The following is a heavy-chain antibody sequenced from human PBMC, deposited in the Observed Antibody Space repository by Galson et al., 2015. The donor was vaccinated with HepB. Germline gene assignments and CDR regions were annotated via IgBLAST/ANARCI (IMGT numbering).Heavy chain of an antibody. CDR1: GYTFTSYG. D-gene: IGHD3-22*01. CDR3: ARMGLPYTYYYDSSGYYYSDY. J-gene: IGHJ4*02. CDR2: ISAYNGNT. Sequence: SVKVSCKASGYTFTSYGISWVRQAPGQGLEWMGWISAYNGNTNYAQKLQGRVTMTTDTSTSTAYMELRSLRSDDTAVYYCARMGLPYTYYYDSSGYYYSDYWGQGTLVTVSS. V-gene: IGHV1-18*04.